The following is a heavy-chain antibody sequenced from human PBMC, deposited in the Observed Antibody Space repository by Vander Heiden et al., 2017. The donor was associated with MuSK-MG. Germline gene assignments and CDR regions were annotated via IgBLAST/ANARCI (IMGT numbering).Heavy chain of an antibody. CDR2: INQSGST. CDR3: ARGVDIVVGVAALYYFDY. J-gene: IGHJ4*02. CDR1: GESFSGYD. D-gene: IGHD2-15*01. V-gene: IGHV4-34*01. Sequence: QVQLQQWGAGLWKPSETLSLTCAVYGESFSGYDWSWSGRPPGKEREGFGEINQSGSTNYNPSLKSRVTISVDTSKDQFSLKLSSVTAADTAVYYCARGVDIVVGVAALYYFDYWGQGTLVTVSS.